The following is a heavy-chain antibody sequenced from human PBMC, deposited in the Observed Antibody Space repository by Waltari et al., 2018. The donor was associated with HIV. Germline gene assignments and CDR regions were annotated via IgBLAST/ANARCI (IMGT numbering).Heavy chain of an antibody. Sequence: QVQLVQSGAEVKKPGSSVKVSCKASGGTFSSYAITWVRQAPGQGLEWRGGIIPSLAIRHYAQRFQGRVTITADESTRTADMELRRLRSDDTAVYFCARSRMTTVATPDWFFDLWGRGTLVSV. V-gene: IGHV1-69*01. D-gene: IGHD4-17*01. CDR2: IIPSLAIR. CDR3: ARSRMTTVATPDWFFDL. J-gene: IGHJ2*01. CDR1: GGTFSSYA.